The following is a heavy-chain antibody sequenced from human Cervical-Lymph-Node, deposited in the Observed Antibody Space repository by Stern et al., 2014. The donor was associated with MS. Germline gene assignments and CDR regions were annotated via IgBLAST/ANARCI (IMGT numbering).Heavy chain of an antibody. D-gene: IGHD3-16*01. V-gene: IGHV3-33*01. CDR2: IWDDGSSG. J-gene: IGHJ6*02. CDR1: GFIFSDYG. Sequence: VQLVQSGGGVVQPGRSLRLSCEASGFIFSDYGMHWVRQAPGKGLEWVAVIWDDGSSGYYADSVKGRFTISRDNSKNTVDLQMISLRADDTAVYFCARGGKGRYYYNFYDVDVWGQGTTVTVSS. CDR3: ARGGKGRYYYNFYDVDV.